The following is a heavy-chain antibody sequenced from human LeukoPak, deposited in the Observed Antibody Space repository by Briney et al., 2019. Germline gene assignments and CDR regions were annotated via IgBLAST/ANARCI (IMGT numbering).Heavy chain of an antibody. CDR3: ARQEQQLVQSGDY. CDR2: IDPSDSYT. CDR1: GYSFTSYW. J-gene: IGHJ4*02. V-gene: IGHV5-10-1*01. D-gene: IGHD6-13*01. Sequence: GESLKISCKGSGYSFTSYWISWVRQMPGKGLEWMGRIDPSDSYTNYSPSFQGHVTISADKSISTACLQWSSLKASDTAMYYCARQEQQLVQSGDYWGQGTLVTVSS.